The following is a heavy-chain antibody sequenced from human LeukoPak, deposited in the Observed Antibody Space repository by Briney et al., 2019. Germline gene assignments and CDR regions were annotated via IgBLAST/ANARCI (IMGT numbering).Heavy chain of an antibody. Sequence: SETLSLTCTVSGGSISSGSYYWSWIRQPPGKGLEWIGYIYYSGSTNYNPSLKSRVTISVDTSKNQFSLKLSSVTAADTAVYYCARHGSGSYYTPVDYWGQGTLVTVSS. J-gene: IGHJ4*02. V-gene: IGHV4-61*01. CDR3: ARHGSGSYYTPVDY. CDR1: GGSISSGSYY. CDR2: IYYSGST. D-gene: IGHD3-10*01.